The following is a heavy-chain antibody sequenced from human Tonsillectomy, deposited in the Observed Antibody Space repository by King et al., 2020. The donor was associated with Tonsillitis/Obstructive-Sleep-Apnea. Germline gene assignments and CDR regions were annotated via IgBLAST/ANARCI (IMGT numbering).Heavy chain of an antibody. J-gene: IGHJ3*02. CDR1: GFTFSSYS. Sequence: VQLVESGGGLVKPGGSLRPSCAASGFTFSSYSMNWVRQAPGKGLEWVSSISSSSSYIYYADSVKGRFTISRDNAKNSLYLQMNSLRAEDTAVYYCARDVKRGAFDIWGQGTMVTVSS. CDR2: ISSSSSYI. V-gene: IGHV3-21*01. CDR3: ARDVKRGAFDI.